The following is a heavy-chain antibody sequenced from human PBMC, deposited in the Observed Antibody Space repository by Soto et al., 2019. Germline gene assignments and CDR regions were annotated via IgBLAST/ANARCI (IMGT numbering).Heavy chain of an antibody. V-gene: IGHV3-48*02. Sequence: HPGGSLRLSCAASGFTFSSYSMNWVRQAPGKGLEWVSYISSSSSTIYYADSVKGRFTISRDNAKNSLYLQMNSLRDEDTAVYYCARDISSWYSHNPVGAFDIWGQGTMVTVSS. CDR3: ARDISSWYSHNPVGAFDI. CDR2: ISSSSSTI. J-gene: IGHJ3*02. CDR1: GFTFSSYS. D-gene: IGHD6-13*01.